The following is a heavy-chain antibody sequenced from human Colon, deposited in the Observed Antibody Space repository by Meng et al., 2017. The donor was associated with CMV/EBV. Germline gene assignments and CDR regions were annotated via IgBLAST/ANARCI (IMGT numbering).Heavy chain of an antibody. J-gene: IGHJ4*02. CDR2: ISPYSGHT. CDR1: GYTFTTFG. CDR3: VRSLDDASGQFRDY. Sequence: ASVKVFCKASGYTFTTFGISWVRQAPGQGPEWMGWISPYSGHTNSAPKFQGRVTLTTDTSTSTAYMDLRSLRSDDTAVYYCVRSLDDASGQFRDYWGQGTLVTVSS. V-gene: IGHV1-18*01. D-gene: IGHD3-3*01.